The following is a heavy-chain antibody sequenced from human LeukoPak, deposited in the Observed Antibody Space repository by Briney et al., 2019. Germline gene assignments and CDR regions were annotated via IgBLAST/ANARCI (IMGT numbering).Heavy chain of an antibody. D-gene: IGHD3-3*01. CDR2: ISATGLST. J-gene: IGHJ5*02. CDR1: DFAFTSSG. CDR3: ARDLTPSGYSGFWFDP. Sequence: GGSLRLSCTASDFAFTSSGMSWVRQVPGTGLEWVSFISATGLSTYYADSVKGRFTVSRDNARNSLYLQMNSLRAEDTAVYYCARDLTPSGYSGFWFDPWGQGTLVTVSS. V-gene: IGHV3-23*01.